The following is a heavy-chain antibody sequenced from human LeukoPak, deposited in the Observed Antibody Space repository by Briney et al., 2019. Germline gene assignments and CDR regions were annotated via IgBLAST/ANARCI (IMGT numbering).Heavy chain of an antibody. D-gene: IGHD2-8*01. V-gene: IGHV4-31*03. CDR1: GAYISDDYYY. Sequence: PSQTLSLTCTVSGAYISDDYYYWSWIRQPPGKGLEWLGSIYVTENTYYNPSLKSRLTISVDTSKNQFSLRMNSVTAADTAVYYCARVFLGYCASTCSALHFDPWGQGTLVTVSS. J-gene: IGHJ5*02. CDR3: ARVFLGYCASTCSALHFDP. CDR2: IYVTENT.